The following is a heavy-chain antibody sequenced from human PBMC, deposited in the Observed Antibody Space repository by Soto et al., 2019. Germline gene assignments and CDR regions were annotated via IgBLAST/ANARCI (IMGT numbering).Heavy chain of an antibody. CDR3: ASDRDDYGGQSVAFVM. CDR2: ISHDGRSE. V-gene: IGHV3-30*04. J-gene: IGHJ3*02. Sequence: YLILSCAASGFTFSSCALHWVRQAPGKGLEWVSVISHDGRSEYYADSVKGRFTISRDNSKSTLYLQMNSLRLDDTAVYFCASDRDDYGGQSVAFVMWGQAKMVKVSS. CDR1: GFTFSSCA. D-gene: IGHD3-10*01.